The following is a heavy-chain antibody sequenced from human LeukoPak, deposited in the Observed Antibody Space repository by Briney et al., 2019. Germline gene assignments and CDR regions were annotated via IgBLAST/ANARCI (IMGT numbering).Heavy chain of an antibody. Sequence: PAGGSLTLAWAAYGLILSNDCTHSVRQAPGGWLECLEVIQCDRTGKSYADSVKGRFTISRDNSKNMLYLQMNSLTAEDTAMYYCAKDVSHWSSFDQWGQGTLVPVSS. CDR1: GLILSNDC. J-gene: IGHJ4*02. D-gene: IGHD2-8*02. V-gene: IGHV3-30*02. CDR3: AKDVSHWSSFDQ. CDR2: IQCDRTGK.